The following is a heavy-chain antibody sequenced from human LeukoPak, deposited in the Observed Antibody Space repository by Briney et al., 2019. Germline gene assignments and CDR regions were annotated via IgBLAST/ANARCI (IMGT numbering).Heavy chain of an antibody. Sequence: GGSLRLSCAVSGFTVSSYYVGWVRQAPGKGLEWVSVIYFDNRIYYTDSVTGRFTISRHISRNILSLQMNSLTPDDTGVYYCARAGYFDSSGHYSSFDYWRRGTLV. CDR2: IYFDNRI. V-gene: IGHV3-53*04. D-gene: IGHD3-22*01. J-gene: IGHJ4*02. CDR1: GFTVSSYY. CDR3: ARAGYFDSSGHYSSFDY.